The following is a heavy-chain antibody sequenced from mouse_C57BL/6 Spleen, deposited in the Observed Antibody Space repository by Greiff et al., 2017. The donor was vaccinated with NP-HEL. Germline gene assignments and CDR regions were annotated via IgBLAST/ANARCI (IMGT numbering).Heavy chain of an antibody. V-gene: IGHV1-15*01. Sequence: QVQLKESGAELVRPGASVTLSCKASGYTFTDYEMHWVKQTPVHGLEWIGAIDPETGGTAYNQKFKGKAILTADKSSSTAYMELRSLTSEDSAVYYCTRQLSLDYWGQGTTLTVSS. J-gene: IGHJ2*01. CDR2: IDPETGGT. CDR3: TRQLSLDY. CDR1: GYTFTDYE. D-gene: IGHD3-2*02.